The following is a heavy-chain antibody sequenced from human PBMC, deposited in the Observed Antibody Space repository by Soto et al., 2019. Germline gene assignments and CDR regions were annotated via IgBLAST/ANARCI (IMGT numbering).Heavy chain of an antibody. D-gene: IGHD1-1*01. CDR2: IYYSGNT. CDR1: GGSIVTSSYY. CDR3: ARLPQEYNYYGMDV. J-gene: IGHJ6*02. V-gene: IGHV4-39*01. Sequence: SETLSLTCTVSGGSIVTSSYYWGWIRQPPGKGLEWLGHIYYSGNTYYHPSLKSRVTISVDTSRDQFSLRLSSVTAADTAVYYCARLPQEYNYYGMDVWGQGTTVTVSS.